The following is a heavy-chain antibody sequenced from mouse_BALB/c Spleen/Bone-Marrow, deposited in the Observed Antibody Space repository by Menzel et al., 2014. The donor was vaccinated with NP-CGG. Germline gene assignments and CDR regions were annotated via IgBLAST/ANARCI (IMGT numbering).Heavy chain of an antibody. V-gene: IGHV1-14*01. CDR3: ARSLYGYDWYFDV. CDR2: INPYNDNT. D-gene: IGHD2-2*01. J-gene: IGHJ1*01. Sequence: EVKLVESGPELVKPGASVKMSCKASGYTFXSYVMHWVKQKPGQGLEWIGNINPYNDNTKYNEKFKGKATLTSDKSSSTAYMELSSLTSEDSAVYYCARSLYGYDWYFDVWGAGTTVTVSS. CDR1: GYTFXSYV.